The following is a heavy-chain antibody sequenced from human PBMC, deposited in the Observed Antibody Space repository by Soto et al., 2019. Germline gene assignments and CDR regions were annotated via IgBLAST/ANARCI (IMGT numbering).Heavy chain of an antibody. CDR2: IRSKTNNYAT. V-gene: IGHV3-73*02. Sequence: DGLLVESGGGLVQSGGSLKLSCAASGFTFSGSDMHWVRQAPGKGLEWVGRIRSKTNNYATSYAPSVRGRFSISRDDSDNTASLQMSNLKTEDTAVYYCSRHQEGRRMVFYGMDVWGQGTTVTVSS. CDR3: SRHQEGRRMVFYGMDV. J-gene: IGHJ6*02. D-gene: IGHD2-8*01. CDR1: GFTFSGSD.